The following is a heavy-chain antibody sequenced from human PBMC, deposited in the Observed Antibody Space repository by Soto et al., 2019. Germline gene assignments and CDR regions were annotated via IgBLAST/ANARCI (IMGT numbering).Heavy chain of an antibody. D-gene: IGHD3-22*01. CDR2: ISAYNGNT. CDR1: GYTFTSYG. CDR3: ARAYYYDSSGYYWYFDL. Sequence: QVQLVQSGAEVKKPGASVKVSCKASGYTFTSYGISWVRQAPGQGLEWMGWISAYNGNTNYAQKLQGRVTMTTDTSTSTAYMELRSLRSDDTGVYYCARAYYYDSSGYYWYFDLWGRGTLVTVSS. J-gene: IGHJ2*01. V-gene: IGHV1-18*01.